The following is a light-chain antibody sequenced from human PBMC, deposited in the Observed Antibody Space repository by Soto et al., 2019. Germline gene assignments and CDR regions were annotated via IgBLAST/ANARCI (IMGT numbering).Light chain of an antibody. Sequence: QAVVTQEPSLTVSPGGTVTLTCGSSTGTVTSGHYPYWFQQKPGQAPRTLVYDTSNKHSWTPARFSGSLLGGKAALTLSGAQPEDEADYYCLLSYSGVKVFGGGTKVTVL. CDR3: LLSYSGVKV. V-gene: IGLV7-46*01. J-gene: IGLJ2*01. CDR2: DTS. CDR1: TGTVTSGHY.